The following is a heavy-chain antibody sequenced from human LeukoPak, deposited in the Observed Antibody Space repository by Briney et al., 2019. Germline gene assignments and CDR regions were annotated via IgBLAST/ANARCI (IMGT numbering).Heavy chain of an antibody. CDR3: ARDGYYGSGSYDY. Sequence: GSLRLSCAASGFTFSNYAMSWVRQAPGKGLEWVAVIWYDGSNKYYADSVKGRFTISRDNSKNTLYLQMDSLRAEDTAVYYCARDGYYGSGSYDYWGQGTLVTVSS. CDR2: IWYDGSNK. D-gene: IGHD3-10*01. V-gene: IGHV3-33*08. J-gene: IGHJ4*02. CDR1: GFTFSNYA.